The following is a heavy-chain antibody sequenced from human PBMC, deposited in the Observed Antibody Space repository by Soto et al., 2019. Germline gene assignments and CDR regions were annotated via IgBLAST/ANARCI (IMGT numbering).Heavy chain of an antibody. D-gene: IGHD1-1*01. CDR3: AREAPTNNPYAFDI. Sequence: SVKVSCKASGYTFTSYGVNWVRQAPGQGLEWMGGISPIISTTNYAQKLQGRVTITADESTSTAYMELSSLRSEDTAVYYCAREAPTNNPYAFDIWGQGTMVTVSS. CDR2: ISPIISTT. V-gene: IGHV1-69*13. CDR1: GYTFTSYG. J-gene: IGHJ3*02.